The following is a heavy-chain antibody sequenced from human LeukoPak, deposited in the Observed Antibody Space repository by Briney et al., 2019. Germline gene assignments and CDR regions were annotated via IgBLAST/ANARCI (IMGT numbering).Heavy chain of an antibody. Sequence: GGSLRLSCAASGFTFSSYEMNWVRQAPGKGLEWVSYISNSGTTIYYADSVKGRFTISRDNAKNSLYLQMNSLRAEDTAVYYCAREVRGIKFDYWGQGTLVTVSS. CDR3: AREVRGIKFDY. CDR1: GFTFSSYE. J-gene: IGHJ4*02. CDR2: ISNSGTTI. D-gene: IGHD3-10*01. V-gene: IGHV3-48*03.